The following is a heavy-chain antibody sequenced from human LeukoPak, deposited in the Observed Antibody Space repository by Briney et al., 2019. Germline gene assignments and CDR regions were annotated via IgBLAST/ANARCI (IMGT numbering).Heavy chain of an antibody. CDR2: ISSSGSTI. Sequence: GGSLRLSCAASGFTFSSYEMNWVRQAPGKGLEWVSYISSSGSTIYYADSVKGRFTISRDNAKNSLYLQMSSLRAEDTAVYYCSRVSYSGYDWDYWGQGTLVTVSS. D-gene: IGHD5-12*01. CDR1: GFTFSSYE. CDR3: SRVSYSGYDWDY. J-gene: IGHJ4*02. V-gene: IGHV3-48*03.